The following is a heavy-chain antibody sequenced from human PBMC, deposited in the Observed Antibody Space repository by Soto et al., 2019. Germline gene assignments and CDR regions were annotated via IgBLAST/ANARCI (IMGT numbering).Heavy chain of an antibody. CDR2: IVPLPGTT. Sequence: QVQLVQSGAAVRKPGSSVKVSCKASGGTFTKYAITWVRQAPRQGLEWMGGIVPLPGTTNYAQKFRGRVTISADESTSTAYLELSSLRSEDTAVYYWASVVGGLGGSSGWPDYAFDVWGQGTMVIVSS. V-gene: IGHV1-69*01. CDR3: ASVVGGLGGSSGWPDYAFDV. CDR1: GGTFTKYA. J-gene: IGHJ3*01. D-gene: IGHD6-19*01.